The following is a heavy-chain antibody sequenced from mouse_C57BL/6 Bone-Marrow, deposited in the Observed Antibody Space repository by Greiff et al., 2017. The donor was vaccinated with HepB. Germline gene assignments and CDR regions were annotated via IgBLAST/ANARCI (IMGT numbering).Heavy chain of an antibody. CDR2: IWSGGST. CDR3: ARNKEYYGSYYFDY. J-gene: IGHJ2*01. CDR1: GFSLTSYG. V-gene: IGHV2-2*01. Sequence: QVQLQQSGPGLVQPSQSLSITCTVSGFSLTSYGVHWVRQSPGKGLEWLGVIWSGGSTDYNAAFISRLSISKDNSTSQVFFKMNSLQADDTAIYYCARNKEYYGSYYFDYWGQGTTLTVSS. D-gene: IGHD1-1*01.